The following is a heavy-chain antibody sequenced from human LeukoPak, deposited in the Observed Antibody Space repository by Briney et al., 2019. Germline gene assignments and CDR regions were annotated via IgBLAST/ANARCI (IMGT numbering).Heavy chain of an antibody. D-gene: IGHD2-2*01. CDR1: GFTFSSHA. Sequence: PGGSLRPSCATSGFTFSSHAMSSVRQAPGKGLEWVSAISGSGGITYYADSVKGRFTISRDNSKNTLYLQTNSLRAEDTAVYYCAKGYNCSSTSCLYYYMDVWGKGTTVTVSS. V-gene: IGHV3-23*01. CDR3: AKGYNCSSTSCLYYYMDV. J-gene: IGHJ6*03. CDR2: ISGSGGIT.